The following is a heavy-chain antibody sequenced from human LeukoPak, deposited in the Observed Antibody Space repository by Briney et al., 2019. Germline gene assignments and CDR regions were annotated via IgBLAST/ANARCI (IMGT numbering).Heavy chain of an antibody. V-gene: IGHV1-69*05. CDR1: GGTFGSYA. CDR2: IIPIFGTA. CDR3: ARERTMIEASFDI. D-gene: IGHD3-22*01. J-gene: IGHJ3*02. Sequence: ASVKVSCKASGGTFGSYAITWVRQAPGQGLEWMGRIIPIFGTANYAQKFQGRVTITTDESTSTAYMELSSLRSEDTAVYYCARERTMIEASFDIWGQGTMVTVSS.